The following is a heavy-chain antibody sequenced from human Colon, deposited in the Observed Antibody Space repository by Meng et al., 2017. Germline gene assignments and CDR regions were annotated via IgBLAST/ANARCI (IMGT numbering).Heavy chain of an antibody. CDR1: GFTFSSFG. V-gene: IGHV3-33*01. D-gene: IGHD4/OR15-4a*01. J-gene: IGHJ6*02. Sequence: GESLKISCAASGFTFSSFGMHWVRQAPGKGLERVAVIWYDGSNEDYTDSVTGRFTISRDNSKNTLYLQMNSLRAEDTVVYYCARDRLSLYSYYGMDVWGQGTTVTVSS. CDR2: IWYDGSNE. CDR3: ARDRLSLYSYYGMDV.